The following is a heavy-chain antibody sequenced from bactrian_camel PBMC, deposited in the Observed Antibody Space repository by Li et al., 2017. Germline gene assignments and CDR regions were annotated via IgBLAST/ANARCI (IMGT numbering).Heavy chain of an antibody. CDR3: AARWAYCSDGSWTSRDFDY. CDR2: LDNIDNT. Sequence: HVQLVESGGDSVQAGGSLRLSCVASGYSTPYYRMAWFRQAPGKEREGVAVLDNIDNTRYAHYVKGRFTISQGNATNTVSLQMNSLKPEDTGMYYCAARWAYCSDGSWTSRDFDYWG. CDR1: GYSTPYYR. D-gene: IGHD1*01. V-gene: IGHV3S53*01. J-gene: IGHJ6*01.